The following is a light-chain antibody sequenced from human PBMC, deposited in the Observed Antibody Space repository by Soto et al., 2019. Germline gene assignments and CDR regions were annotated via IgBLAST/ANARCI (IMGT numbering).Light chain of an antibody. CDR3: QQRSNWPSIT. CDR1: QSVSSY. V-gene: IGKV3-11*01. J-gene: IGKJ5*01. Sequence: EIVLTQSPATLSLSPGERATLSCRASQSVSSYLAWYRQKPGQAPRLLIYDASNRTTGIPARFSGSGSRTDFTLTISSLEPEDFVVYDCQQRSNWPSITFGQGTRLEMK. CDR2: DAS.